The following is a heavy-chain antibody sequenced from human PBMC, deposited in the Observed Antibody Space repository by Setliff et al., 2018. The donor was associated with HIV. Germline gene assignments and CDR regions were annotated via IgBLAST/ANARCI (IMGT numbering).Heavy chain of an antibody. CDR2: IIPIFGTA. J-gene: IGHJ4*02. V-gene: IGHV1-69*13. D-gene: IGHD3-10*01. CDR3: ARGALLAVFDFDH. Sequence: VASVKVSCKASGGTFSSYAISWVRQAPGQGLEWMGGIIPIFGTANYAQKFQGRVTITADESTSTAYMELSSLRSEDTAVYYCARGALLAVFDFDHWGQGTQVTVSS. CDR1: GGTFSSYA.